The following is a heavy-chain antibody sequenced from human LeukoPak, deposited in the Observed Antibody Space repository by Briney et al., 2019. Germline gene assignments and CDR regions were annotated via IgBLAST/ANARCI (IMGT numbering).Heavy chain of an antibody. Sequence: ASVKVSCTTSGYSFTHYYMHWVRQAPGQGLEWMGWINPNSGGTSSAQKFQGRVTMTRDTSITTVYMEVSWLTSDDTAIYYCARADRLHGGPYLIGPWGQGTLVTVSS. CDR3: ARADRLHGGPYLIGP. CDR2: INPNSGGT. J-gene: IGHJ5*02. D-gene: IGHD2-21*01. CDR1: GYSFTHYY. V-gene: IGHV1-2*02.